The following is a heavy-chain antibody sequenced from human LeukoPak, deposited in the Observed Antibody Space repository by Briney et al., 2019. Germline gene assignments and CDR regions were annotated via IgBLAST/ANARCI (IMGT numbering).Heavy chain of an antibody. J-gene: IGHJ4*02. V-gene: IGHV4-59*01. D-gene: IGHD3-22*01. CDR2: INNSGYT. CDR1: GGSISSYS. Sequence: PSETLSLTCTVSGGSISSYSWNWIRQPPGKGLEWIGNINNSGYTNNNPSLKSRVTISVDTFKNQFSLKLNSVTAADTAVYYCARGRSSYYDSGGYYYLVYWGQGTLVTVSS. CDR3: ARGRSSYYDSGGYYYLVY.